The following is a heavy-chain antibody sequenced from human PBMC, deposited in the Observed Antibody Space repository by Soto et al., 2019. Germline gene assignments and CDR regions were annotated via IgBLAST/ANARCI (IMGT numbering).Heavy chain of an antibody. CDR2: IVPMLGTP. D-gene: IGHD3-10*01. CDR1: GGTFANFI. J-gene: IGHJ6*02. CDR3: ARNGTYGSSLSPYSGMDV. V-gene: IGHV1-69*13. Sequence: SVKVSCKASGGTFANFIMNWVRQTPGQGXEWMGGIVPMLGTPTYAEKFKGRVTISATGSTSTAYMELTSLRSEDTAIYYCARNGTYGSSLSPYSGMDVWGQGPTVTVSS.